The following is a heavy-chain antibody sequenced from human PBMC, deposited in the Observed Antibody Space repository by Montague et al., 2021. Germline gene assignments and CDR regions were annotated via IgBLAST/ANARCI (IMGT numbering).Heavy chain of an antibody. CDR2: SGSN. V-gene: IGHV4-39*07. Sequence: SGSNYYTPSLKSRVTISVDTSKNQFSLKLSSVTAADTAVYYCARDLWVWLSVEGSFDCLGQGNLVSVS. CDR3: ARDLWVWLSVEGSFDC. D-gene: IGHD5-12*01. J-gene: IGHJ4*02.